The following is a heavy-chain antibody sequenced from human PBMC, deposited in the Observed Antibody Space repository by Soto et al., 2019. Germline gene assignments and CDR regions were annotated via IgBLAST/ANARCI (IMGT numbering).Heavy chain of an antibody. CDR3: AKDSGYNYGYFRWFDP. V-gene: IGHV4-39*07. J-gene: IGHJ5*02. CDR1: GGSISSSSYY. D-gene: IGHD5-18*01. CDR2: IYYSGST. Sequence: SETLSLTCTVSGGSISSSSYYWAWIRQPPGKGLEWIGSIYYSGSTYYNPSLKSRVTISVDTSKSQFSLKLSSVTAADTAVYYCAKDSGYNYGYFRWFDPWGQGTLVTVSS.